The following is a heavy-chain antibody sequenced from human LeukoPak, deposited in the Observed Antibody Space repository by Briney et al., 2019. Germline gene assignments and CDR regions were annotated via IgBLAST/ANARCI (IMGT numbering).Heavy chain of an antibody. CDR1: GYTFTSYG. D-gene: IGHD3-22*01. CDR3: ARDEVQYYYDSYYDY. CDR2: INPNSGGT. J-gene: IGHJ4*02. V-gene: IGHV1-2*02. Sequence: ASVKVSCKASGYTFTSYGISWVRQAPGQGLEWMGWINPNSGGTNYAQKFQGRVTMTRDTSISTAYMELSRLRSDDTAVYYCARDEVQYYYDSYYDYWGQGTLVTVSS.